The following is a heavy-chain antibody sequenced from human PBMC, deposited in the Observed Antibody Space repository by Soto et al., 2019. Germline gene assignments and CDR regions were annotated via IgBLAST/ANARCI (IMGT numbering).Heavy chain of an antibody. J-gene: IGHJ4*02. Sequence: QVQLVQSGAEVKKPGASVKVSCKASGYTFTSYGISWVRQAPGQGLEWMGWISAYNGNTNYAQKLQGRVTMTTDTSTSTAYTELRSLRSDDTAVYYCARETPRPGELFSPPNYWGQGTLVTVSS. V-gene: IGHV1-18*04. CDR1: GYTFTSYG. D-gene: IGHD3-10*01. CDR3: ARETPRPGELFSPPNY. CDR2: ISAYNGNT.